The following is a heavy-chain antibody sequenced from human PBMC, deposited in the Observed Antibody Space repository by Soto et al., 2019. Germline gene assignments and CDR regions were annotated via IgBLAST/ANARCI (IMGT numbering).Heavy chain of an antibody. CDR2: IFSNDKK. J-gene: IGHJ5*02. CDR1: GFSLSSKVTMG. CDR3: VSGSFTNWFDP. D-gene: IGHD3-10*01. Sequence: SGPTLVNPTETLTLTCTFSGFSLSSKVTMGVGWIRQPPGKALEWLAHIFSNDKKSYSTSLRDRLTISKDTSKSQVVLTMTNKDAVDTASYYCVSGSFTNWFDPWGQGTLVTVSS. V-gene: IGHV2-26*01.